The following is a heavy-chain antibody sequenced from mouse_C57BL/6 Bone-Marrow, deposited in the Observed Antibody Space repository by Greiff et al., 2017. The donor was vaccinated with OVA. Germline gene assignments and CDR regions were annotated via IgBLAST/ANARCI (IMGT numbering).Heavy chain of an antibody. CDR3: ARSYDGYRYFDY. J-gene: IGHJ2*01. Sequence: QVQLQQSGAELVRPGTSVKVSCKASGYAFTNYLIAWVKQRPGQGLEWIGWISPGSGNTKYNEKFKGKATLTVDTSSSTAYRQLSSLTSEDSAVYFCARSYDGYRYFDYWGQGTTLTVSS. CDR2: ISPGSGNT. V-gene: IGHV1-54*01. D-gene: IGHD2-3*01. CDR1: GYAFTNYL.